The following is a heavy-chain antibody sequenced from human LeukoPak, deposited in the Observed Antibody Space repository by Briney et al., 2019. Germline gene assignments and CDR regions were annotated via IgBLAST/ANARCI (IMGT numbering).Heavy chain of an antibody. CDR2: INHSGST. J-gene: IGHJ4*02. CDR1: GGSFGGYY. CDR3: ARGRSSSGWYPPPTRY. D-gene: IGHD6-19*01. Sequence: SETLSLTSAVCGGSFGGYYWSWIRQPPGRGLLWIGEINHSGSTNYNPSLKSRVTISVDTSKNQFSLKLTSVPGSGTAWYSWARGRSSSGWYPPPTRYWGQETLVTVSS. V-gene: IGHV4-34*01.